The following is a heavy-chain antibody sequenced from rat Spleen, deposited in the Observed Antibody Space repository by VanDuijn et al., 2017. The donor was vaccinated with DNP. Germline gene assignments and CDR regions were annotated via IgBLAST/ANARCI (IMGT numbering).Heavy chain of an antibody. D-gene: IGHD1-1*01. CDR1: GFTFSSYW. V-gene: IGHV5-58*01. J-gene: IGHJ2*01. Sequence: EVQLVETGGGLVQPGRSLKLSCVASGFTFSSYWMYWIRQAPGKGLEWVASINTDGGSTYYPDSVKGRFTISRDNAENTVYLQMNSLRSEDTATYYCAKGLLLQWPLDYWGQGVMVTVSS. CDR3: AKGLLLQWPLDY. CDR2: INTDGGST.